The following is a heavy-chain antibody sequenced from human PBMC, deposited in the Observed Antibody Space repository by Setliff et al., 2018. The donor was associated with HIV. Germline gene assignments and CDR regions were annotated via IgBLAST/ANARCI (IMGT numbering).Heavy chain of an antibody. CDR2: IYYSGNT. D-gene: IGHD3-16*01. Sequence: SETLSLTCAVSGYSISSGYYWGWIRQSPGKGLEWIGSIYYSGNTYYNPSLQSRVTISIDKSKNQFSLKLTSVTAADTAVYYCANWAPKYMDVWGKGTTVTVSS. CDR3: ANWAPKYMDV. CDR1: GYSISSGYY. J-gene: IGHJ6*03. V-gene: IGHV4-38-2*01.